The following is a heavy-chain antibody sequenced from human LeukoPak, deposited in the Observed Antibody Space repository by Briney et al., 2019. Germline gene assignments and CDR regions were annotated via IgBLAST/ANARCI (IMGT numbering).Heavy chain of an antibody. V-gene: IGHV3-21*01. CDR1: GFTFSSYS. D-gene: IGHD3-10*01. CDR3: AKDLIPFIPMARGVPAYFDY. Sequence: PGGSLRLSCAASGFTFSSYSMNWVRQAPGKGLEWVSSISSSSSYIYYADSVKGRFTISRDNSKNTLYLQMNSLRAEDTAVYYCAKDLIPFIPMARGVPAYFDYWGQGTLVTVSS. CDR2: ISSSSSYI. J-gene: IGHJ4*02.